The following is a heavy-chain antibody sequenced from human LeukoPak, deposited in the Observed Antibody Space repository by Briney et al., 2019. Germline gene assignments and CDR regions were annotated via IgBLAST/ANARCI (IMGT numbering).Heavy chain of an antibody. V-gene: IGHV4-39*01. CDR1: GGSISSSSYY. J-gene: IGHJ4*02. CDR2: IYYSGST. D-gene: IGHD3-22*01. CDR3: ARTRGAAGDYYDSSGYYGY. Sequence: HSETLSLTCTVSGGSISSSSYYWGWIRQPPGKGLEWIGSIYYSGSTYYNPSLKSRVTISVDTSRNQFSLKLSSVTAADTAVYYCARTRGAAGDYYDSSGYYGYWGQGTLVTVSS.